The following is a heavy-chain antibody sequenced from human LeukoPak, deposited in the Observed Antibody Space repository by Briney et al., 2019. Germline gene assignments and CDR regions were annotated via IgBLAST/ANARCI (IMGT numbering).Heavy chain of an antibody. Sequence: SGGSLRLSCAASGFTFSSYWMSWVRQAPGKGLEWVANLKQDGSEKYYVDSVKGRFTISRDNAKNSLYLQMNSLRAEDTALYYCAKGDKKMTTVTRNWFDPWGQGTLVTVSS. J-gene: IGHJ5*02. D-gene: IGHD4-17*01. V-gene: IGHV3-7*03. CDR3: AKGDKKMTTVTRNWFDP. CDR1: GFTFSSYW. CDR2: LKQDGSEK.